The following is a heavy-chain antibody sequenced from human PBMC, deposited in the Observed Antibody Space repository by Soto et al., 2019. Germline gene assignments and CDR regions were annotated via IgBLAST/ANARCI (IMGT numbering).Heavy chain of an antibody. CDR3: ARIILRDIAGLPAGLLPTKNYYFGMDV. CDR2: IIPIFGRT. D-gene: IGHD6-19*01. V-gene: IGHV1-69*01. J-gene: IGHJ6*02. Sequence: QVQLVQSGAEVKKPGASVKVSCNASGGTFSYYAISWVRQAPGQGLDWMGGIIPIFGRTLYAQKFEGRITITADESTSTAYMELSGLRSEDRAVYYCARIILRDIAGLPAGLLPTKNYYFGMDVWGLGTTVTVSS. CDR1: GGTFSYYA.